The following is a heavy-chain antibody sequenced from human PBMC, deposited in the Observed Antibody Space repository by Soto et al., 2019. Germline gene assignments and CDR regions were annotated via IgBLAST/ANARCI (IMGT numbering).Heavy chain of an antibody. V-gene: IGHV3-74*01. CDR2: MNSDGSRT. D-gene: IGHD2-21*01. J-gene: IGHJ4*02. Sequence: GGSLRLSCAAPGFTFSTYWIHWVRQAPGKGLLWVSGMNSDGSRTIYADSVKGRFTISRDNAKNTLYLQMNSLRAEDTAVYYCARGPYYFDYWGQGTLVTVSS. CDR1: GFTFSTYW. CDR3: ARGPYYFDY.